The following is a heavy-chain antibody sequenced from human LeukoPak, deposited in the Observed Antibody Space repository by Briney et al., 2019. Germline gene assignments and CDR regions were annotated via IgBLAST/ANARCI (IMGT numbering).Heavy chain of an antibody. CDR1: GYTFTSYD. J-gene: IGHJ4*02. V-gene: IGHV1-8*03. Sequence: ASVKVSCKASGYTFTSYDINWVRQATGQGLEWKGWMNPNSGNTGYAQKFQGRVTITRNTSISTAYMELSSLRSEDTAVYYCARGLIAARLLDYWGQGTLVTASS. CDR2: MNPNSGNT. CDR3: ARGLIAARLLDY. D-gene: IGHD6-6*01.